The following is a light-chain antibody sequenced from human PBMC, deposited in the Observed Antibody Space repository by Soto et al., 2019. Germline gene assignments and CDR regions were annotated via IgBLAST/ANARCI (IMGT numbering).Light chain of an antibody. CDR2: DAS. CDR1: QSVGSY. Sequence: EIVFTQSPATLSLSPGERATLSCRASQSVGSYLVWYQQKPGQAPRLLIYDASKRATGIPERFSGSGSGTDFTLTISSLEPEDFAFYYCQQRIDWPRAFGGGTKVEMK. J-gene: IGKJ4*01. CDR3: QQRIDWPRA. V-gene: IGKV3-11*01.